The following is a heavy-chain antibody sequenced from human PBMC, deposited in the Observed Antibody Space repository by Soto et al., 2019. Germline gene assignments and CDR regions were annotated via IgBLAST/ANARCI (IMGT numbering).Heavy chain of an antibody. CDR2: ISAYNGNT. D-gene: IGHD2-2*02. Sequence: ASVKVSCKASGYTFTSYGISWVRQAPGQGLEWMGWISAYNGNTNYAQKLQGRVTMTTDTSTSTAYMELRSLRSDDTAVYYCARGSGKDIVVVPAAIRVVALDVWGQGTTVTAP. V-gene: IGHV1-18*04. CDR1: GYTFTSYG. CDR3: ARGSGKDIVVVPAAIRVVALDV. J-gene: IGHJ6*02.